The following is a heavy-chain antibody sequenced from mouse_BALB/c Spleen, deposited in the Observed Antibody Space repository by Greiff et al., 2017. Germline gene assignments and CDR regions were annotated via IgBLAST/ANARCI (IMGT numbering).Heavy chain of an antibody. V-gene: IGHV1-69*02. J-gene: IGHJ4*01. D-gene: IGHD2-4*01. CDR1: GYTFTSYW. CDR2: IYPSDSYT. CDR3: TRGITAYYYAMDY. Sequence: QVQLQQPGAELVRPGASVKLSCKASGYTFTSYWINWVKQRPGQGLEWIGNIYPSDSYTNYNQKFKDKATLTVDKSSSTAYMQLSSPTSEDSAVYYCTRGITAYYYAMDYWGQGTSVTVSS.